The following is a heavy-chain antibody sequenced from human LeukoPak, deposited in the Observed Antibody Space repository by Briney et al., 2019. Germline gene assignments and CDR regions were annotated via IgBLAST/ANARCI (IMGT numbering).Heavy chain of an antibody. J-gene: IGHJ4*02. CDR3: ARDLKDYYFDY. D-gene: IGHD3/OR15-3a*01. CDR2: IYYSGST. CDR1: GGSISSYY. Sequence: PSETLSLTCTVSGGSISSYYWSWIWQPPGKGLEWIGYIYYSGSTNYNPSLRSRVTISVDTSKNQFSLKPSSMTAADTAVYYCARDLKDYYFDYWGQGTLVTVSS. V-gene: IGHV4-59*01.